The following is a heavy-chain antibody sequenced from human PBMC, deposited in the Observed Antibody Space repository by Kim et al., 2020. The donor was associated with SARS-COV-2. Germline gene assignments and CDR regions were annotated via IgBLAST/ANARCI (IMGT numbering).Heavy chain of an antibody. CDR1: GFTFSSYW. D-gene: IGHD5-18*01. CDR3: ARDRNSYGLYNWFDP. Sequence: GGSLRLSCAASGFTFSSYWMSWVRQAPGKGLEWVANIKQDGSEKYYVDSVKGRFTISRDNAKNSLYLQMNSLRAEDTAVYYCARDRNSYGLYNWFDPWGQGTLVTVSS. V-gene: IGHV3-7*01. CDR2: IKQDGSEK. J-gene: IGHJ5*02.